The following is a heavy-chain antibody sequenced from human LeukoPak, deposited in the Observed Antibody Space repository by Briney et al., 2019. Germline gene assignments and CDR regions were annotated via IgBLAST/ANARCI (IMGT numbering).Heavy chain of an antibody. D-gene: IGHD5-18*01. CDR2: IIPILGIA. Sequence: ASVKVSCKASGGTFSSYAISWVRQAPGQGLEWMGRIIPILGIANYAQKFQGRVTITADKSTSTAYMELSSLRSEDTAVYYCARTTKTAMVTYYYYGMDVWGQGTTVTVSS. V-gene: IGHV1-69*04. J-gene: IGHJ6*02. CDR3: ARTTKTAMVTYYYYGMDV. CDR1: GGTFSSYA.